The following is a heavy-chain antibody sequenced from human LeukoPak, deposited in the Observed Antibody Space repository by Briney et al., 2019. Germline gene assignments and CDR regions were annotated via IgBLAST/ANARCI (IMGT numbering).Heavy chain of an antibody. D-gene: IGHD6-13*01. J-gene: IGHJ5*02. CDR3: ARDKGIAGSNWFDP. CDR2: INPNSGGT. Sequence: ASVKVSCKASGYTFTGYYMHWVRHAPGQGLEWMGWINPNSGGTNYAQKFQGRVTMTRDTSISTAYMELSRLRSDATAVYYCARDKGIAGSNWFDPWGQGTLVTVSS. CDR1: GYTFTGYY. V-gene: IGHV1-2*02.